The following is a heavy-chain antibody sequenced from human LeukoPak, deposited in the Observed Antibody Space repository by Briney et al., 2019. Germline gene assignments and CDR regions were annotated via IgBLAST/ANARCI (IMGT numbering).Heavy chain of an antibody. V-gene: IGHV4-4*07. CDR3: ARENSGSYREFDY. D-gene: IGHD1-26*01. CDR2: IYTSGST. CDR1: GGSISSYY. J-gene: IGHJ4*02. Sequence: PSETLSLTCTVSGGSISSYYWSWIRQPAGKGLEWIGRIYTSGSTNYNASLRSRVSMSVDTSKNQFSLKLSSVTAADTAVFYCARENSGSYREFDYWGQGTLVTVSS.